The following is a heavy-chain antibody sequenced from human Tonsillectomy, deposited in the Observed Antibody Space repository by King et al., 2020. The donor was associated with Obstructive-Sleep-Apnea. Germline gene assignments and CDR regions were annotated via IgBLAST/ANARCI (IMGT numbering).Heavy chain of an antibody. Sequence: HLQESGPGLVKPSETLSLTCTVSGGSISRYYWSWIRQPAGKGLEWIWRIYTSGSTNSNPSLKSRVTMSVDTSKNQFSLKLSSVTAADTAVYYCARGYCSGGSCVSYNWFDPWGQGTLVTVSS. J-gene: IGHJ5*02. CDR1: GGSISRYY. V-gene: IGHV4-4*07. D-gene: IGHD2-15*01. CDR2: IYTSGST. CDR3: ARGYCSGGSCVSYNWFDP.